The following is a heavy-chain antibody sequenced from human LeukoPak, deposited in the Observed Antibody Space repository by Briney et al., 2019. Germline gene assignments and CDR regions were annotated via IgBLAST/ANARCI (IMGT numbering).Heavy chain of an antibody. CDR3: ARSGGGRYCSSTSCYTPRKSDGYFDY. CDR2: IYYSGST. CDR1: GGSISSGGYY. V-gene: IGHV4-31*03. D-gene: IGHD2-2*02. J-gene: IGHJ4*02. Sequence: SETLSLTCTVSGGSISSGGYYWSWIRQHPGKGLEWIGYIYYSGSTYYNPSLKSRVTISVDTSKNQLSLKLSSVTAADTAVYYCARSGGGRYCSSTSCYTPRKSDGYFDYWGQGTLVTVSS.